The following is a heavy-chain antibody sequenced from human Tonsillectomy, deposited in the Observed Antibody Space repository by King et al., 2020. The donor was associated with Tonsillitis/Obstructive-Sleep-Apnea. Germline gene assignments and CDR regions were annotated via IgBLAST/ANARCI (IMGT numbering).Heavy chain of an antibody. CDR2: IYPSDSDT. CDR3: ATSHGYSSRWRIDY. CDR1: GYSFTTYW. J-gene: IGHJ4*02. D-gene: IGHD6-13*01. V-gene: IGHV5-51*03. Sequence: EAQLVQSGAEMKKPGESLKISCKGSGYSFTTYWIGWVRQMPGKGLEWMGIIYPSDSDTRYSPSFQGQVTISADKSISTAYLQWCSLKASDTALYYCATSHGYSSRWRIDYWGQGTLVTVSS.